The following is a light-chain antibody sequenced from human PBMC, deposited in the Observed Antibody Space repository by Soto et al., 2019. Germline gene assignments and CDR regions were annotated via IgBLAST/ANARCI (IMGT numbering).Light chain of an antibody. Sequence: EIVLTQSPGTLSLSPGERATLSCRASQSVSSSYLAWYQQKPGQAPRLLIYGASSRATGIPDRFSGSGSGTDFTLTISRREPEDFAVYYCQQYGSSPWTFGQRTKVEIK. J-gene: IGKJ1*01. V-gene: IGKV3-20*01. CDR3: QQYGSSPWT. CDR2: GAS. CDR1: QSVSSSY.